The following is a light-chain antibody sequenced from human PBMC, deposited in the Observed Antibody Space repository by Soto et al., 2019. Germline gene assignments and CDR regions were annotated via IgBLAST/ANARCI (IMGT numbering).Light chain of an antibody. V-gene: IGLV2-23*02. J-gene: IGLJ2*01. CDR1: SSDVGSYNL. Sequence: QAVVTQPASVSGSPGQSITISCTGTSSDVGSYNLVSWYQQHPGKAPKLMIYEVSKRPSGVSNRFSGSKSGNTASLTISGLQAEDEAEYYCCSYAGSSTFGVVFGGGTKVTVL. CDR3: CSYAGSSTFGVV. CDR2: EVS.